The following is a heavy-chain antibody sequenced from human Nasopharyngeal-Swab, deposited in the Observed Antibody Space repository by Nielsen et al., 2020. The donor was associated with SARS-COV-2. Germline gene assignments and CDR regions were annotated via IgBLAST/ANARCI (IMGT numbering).Heavy chain of an antibody. CDR3: ASGGVVATVYYYGMDV. V-gene: IGHV3-53*01. CDR1: GFTVSSNY. Sequence: GESLKISCAASGFTVSSNYMSWVRQAPGKGLEWVSVIYSGGSTYYADSVKGRFTIPRDNSKNTLYLQMNSLRAEDTAVYYCASGGVVATVYYYGMDVWGQGTTVTVSS. CDR2: IYSGGST. J-gene: IGHJ6*02. D-gene: IGHD5-12*01.